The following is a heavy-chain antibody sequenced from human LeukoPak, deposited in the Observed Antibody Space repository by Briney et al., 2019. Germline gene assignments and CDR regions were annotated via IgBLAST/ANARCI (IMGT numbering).Heavy chain of an antibody. J-gene: IGHJ5*02. CDR2: ISDSGANT. D-gene: IGHD1-26*01. CDR1: GITFSSYA. CDR3: ATRDSERAAWGFDP. V-gene: IGHV3-23*01. Sequence: GGSLRLSCTASGITFSSYAMSWVRQAPGKGLEWASSISDSGANTYYADSVKGRFTISRDNSKNTVYLQMNSLRAVDTAVYYCATRDSERAAWGFDPWGQGTLVTVSS.